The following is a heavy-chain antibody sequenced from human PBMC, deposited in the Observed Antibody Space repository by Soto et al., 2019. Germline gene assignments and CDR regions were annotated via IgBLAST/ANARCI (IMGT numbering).Heavy chain of an antibody. CDR3: ARARPVLTGYSLNPYFDY. D-gene: IGHD3-9*01. Sequence: QVQLQESGPGLVKPSQTLSLTCTVSGGSISSGGYYWSWIRQHQGKGLEWIGYIYYSGSTYYNPSLKSRVTISVHTSKNQFSLKLSSVTAADTAVYYCARARPVLTGYSLNPYFDYWGQGTLVTVSS. V-gene: IGHV4-31*03. J-gene: IGHJ4*02. CDR2: IYYSGST. CDR1: GGSISSGGYY.